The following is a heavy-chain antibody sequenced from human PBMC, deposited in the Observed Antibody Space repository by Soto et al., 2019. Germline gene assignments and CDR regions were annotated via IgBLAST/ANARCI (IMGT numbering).Heavy chain of an antibody. CDR3: ASSHYDFWSRLGGNWFDP. D-gene: IGHD3-3*01. CDR1: GGSISSSSYY. CDR2: IYYSGST. V-gene: IGHV4-39*01. J-gene: IGHJ5*02. Sequence: QLQLQESGPGLVKPSETLSLTCTVSGGSISSSSYYWGWIRQPPGKGLEWIGSIYYSGSTYYNPSLKSRVTISVDTSKNQFSLKLSSVTAADTAVYYCASSHYDFWSRLGGNWFDPWGQGTLVTVSS.